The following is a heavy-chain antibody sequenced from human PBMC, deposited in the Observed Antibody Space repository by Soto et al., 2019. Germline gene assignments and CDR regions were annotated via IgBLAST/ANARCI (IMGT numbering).Heavy chain of an antibody. CDR3: ARHDDSSGYYSQYYYYYYGMDV. V-gene: IGHV3-66*04. D-gene: IGHD3-22*01. CDR2: IYSGGST. Sequence: PGGSLRLSCAASGFTFSSYEMNWVRQAPGKGLEWVSVIYSGGSTYYADSVKGRFTISRDNSKNTLYLQMNSLRAEDTAVYYCARHDDSSGYYSQYYYYYYGMDVWGQGTTVTVSS. CDR1: GFTFSSYE. J-gene: IGHJ6*02.